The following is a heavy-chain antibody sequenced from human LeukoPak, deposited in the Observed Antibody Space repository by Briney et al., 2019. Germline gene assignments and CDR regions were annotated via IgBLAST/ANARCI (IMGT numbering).Heavy chain of an antibody. CDR2: IYYSGST. J-gene: IGHJ4*02. D-gene: IGHD6-19*01. CDR1: GGSISSSSYY. CDR3: ARGIYNSGWYYFDY. Sequence: SETLSLTCTVSGGSISSSSYYWGWIRQPPGKGLEWIGSIYYSGSTYYNPSLKSRVTISVDTSKNQFSLKLSSVTAADTAVYYCARGIYNSGWYYFDYWGQGTLVTVSS. V-gene: IGHV4-39*01.